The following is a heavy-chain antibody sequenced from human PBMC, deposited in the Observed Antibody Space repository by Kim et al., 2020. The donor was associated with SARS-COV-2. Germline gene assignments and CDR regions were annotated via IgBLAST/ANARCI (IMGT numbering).Heavy chain of an antibody. J-gene: IGHJ3*02. CDR3: VGYYDSNGDAFDI. CDR2: INYSGTT. CDR1: GGSISRGGYY. Sequence: SETLSLTCTVSGGSISRGGYYWSWIRQHPGKGLEWIGYINYSGTTDYNPSLKSRATLSVDTSQNQFSLKLSSVTAADTAVYYCVGYYDSNGDAFDIWGQG. D-gene: IGHD3-22*01. V-gene: IGHV4-31*03.